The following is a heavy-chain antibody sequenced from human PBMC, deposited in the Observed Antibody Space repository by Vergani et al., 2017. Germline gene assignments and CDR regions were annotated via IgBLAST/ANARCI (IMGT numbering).Heavy chain of an antibody. CDR2: ISGSGGFT. V-gene: IGHV3-53*02. CDR1: GFTVSSNY. CDR3: AKDNVPGYYDSSGYCDY. J-gene: IGHJ4*02. Sequence: EVQLVETGGGLTQPGGSLRLSCAVSGFTVSSNYMSWVRQAPGKGLEWVSGISGSGGFTYYADSVKGRFTISRDNSKNTMFLQMNNLRAEDTAVYYCAKDNVPGYYDSSGYCDYWGQGTLVTVSS. D-gene: IGHD3-22*01.